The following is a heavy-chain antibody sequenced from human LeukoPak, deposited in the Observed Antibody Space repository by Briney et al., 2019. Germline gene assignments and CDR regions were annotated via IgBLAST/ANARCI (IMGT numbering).Heavy chain of an antibody. CDR3: ARGARGSYSY. D-gene: IGHD1-26*01. CDR1: GGSISSYY. J-gene: IGHJ4*01. V-gene: IGHV4-59*08. CDR2: IFYSGST. Sequence: SETLSLTCTVSGGSISSYYWSWIRQPPGKGLEWIGYIFYSGSTNYNPSLKSRVTISVDTSKNQFSLNLSSVTAADTAVYYCARGARGSYSYWGQEPWSPSPQ.